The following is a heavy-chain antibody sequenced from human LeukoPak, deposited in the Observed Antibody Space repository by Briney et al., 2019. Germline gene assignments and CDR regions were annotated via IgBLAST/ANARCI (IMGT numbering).Heavy chain of an antibody. V-gene: IGHV4-59*01. CDR1: GGSISSYY. CDR3: ARGKGAARPVDY. Sequence: SETLSLTCTVSGGSISSYYWSWIRQPPGKGLEWIGYIYYSGSTNYNPSLKSRVTISVDTSKNQFSLRLSSVTAADTAVYYCARGKGAARPVDYWGQGTLVTVSS. CDR2: IYYSGST. D-gene: IGHD6-6*01. J-gene: IGHJ4*02.